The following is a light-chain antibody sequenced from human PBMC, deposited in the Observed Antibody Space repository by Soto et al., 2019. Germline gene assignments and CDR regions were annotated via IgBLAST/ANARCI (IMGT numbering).Light chain of an antibody. CDR2: GAL. CDR3: QQYGSSPT. V-gene: IGKV3-20*01. Sequence: VLTHSPVTLSLYQGEGATLSCRASQSVVTSYLAWYQQKDGQSPRLLIYGALYRAPGIPDRFSGSGSGTDFTLSISRLEPEDFAVYCCQQYGSSPTFGQGRRLEIK. J-gene: IGKJ5*01. CDR1: QSVVTSY.